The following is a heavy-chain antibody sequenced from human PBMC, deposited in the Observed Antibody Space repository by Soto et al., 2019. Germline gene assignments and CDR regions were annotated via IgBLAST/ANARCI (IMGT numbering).Heavy chain of an antibody. CDR3: ARGLYSGYDSPGYYFDY. J-gene: IGHJ4*02. CDR1: GGSISSYY. D-gene: IGHD5-12*01. V-gene: IGHV4-59*01. CDR2: IYYSGST. Sequence: SETLSLTCTVSGGSISSYYWSWIRQPPGKGLEWIGYIYYSGSTNYNPSLKSRVTISVDTSKNQFSLKLSSVTAADTAVYYCARGLYSGYDSPGYYFDYWGQGTLVTVSS.